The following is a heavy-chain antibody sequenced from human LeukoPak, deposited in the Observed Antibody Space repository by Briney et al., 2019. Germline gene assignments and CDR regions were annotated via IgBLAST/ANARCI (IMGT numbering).Heavy chain of an antibody. V-gene: IGHV3-48*04. CDR2: ISSSGSTI. Sequence: GGSLRLSCAASGFTFSDYSMNWVRQTPGKGLEWVSYISSSGSTIYYADSVKGRFTISRDNAKNSLYLQMNSLRAEDTAVYYCAELGITMIGGVWGKGTTVTVSS. J-gene: IGHJ6*04. CDR3: AELGITMIGGV. D-gene: IGHD3-10*02. CDR1: GFTFSDYS.